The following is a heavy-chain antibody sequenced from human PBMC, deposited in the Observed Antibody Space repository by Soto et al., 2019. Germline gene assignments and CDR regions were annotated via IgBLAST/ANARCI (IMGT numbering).Heavy chain of an antibody. CDR3: ARTEGVIDVPTLLSPYCYGMDV. J-gene: IGHJ6*02. D-gene: IGHD2-2*01. Sequence: QVQLVESGGGVVQPGRSLRLSCAASGFTFSSYGMHWVRQAPGKGLEWVAVIWYDGSNKYYADSVKGRFTISRDNSKNTLYLQMNSLRAEDTAVYYCARTEGVIDVPTLLSPYCYGMDVWGQGTTVTVSS. CDR1: GFTFSSYG. CDR2: IWYDGSNK. V-gene: IGHV3-33*01.